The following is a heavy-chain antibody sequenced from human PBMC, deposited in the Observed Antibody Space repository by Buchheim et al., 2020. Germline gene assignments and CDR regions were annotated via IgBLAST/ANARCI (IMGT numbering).Heavy chain of an antibody. Sequence: QVQLVESGGGVVQPGRSLRLSCAASGFTFSSYGMHWVRQAPGKGLEWVAVIWYDGSNKYYADSVKGRFTISRDNSKNTLYLQMNSLRADDTAVYYCARDHLRYYDFWSGYFSHYYYGMDVWGQGTT. D-gene: IGHD3-3*01. CDR2: IWYDGSNK. CDR1: GFTFSSYG. CDR3: ARDHLRYYDFWSGYFSHYYYGMDV. J-gene: IGHJ6*02. V-gene: IGHV3-33*01.